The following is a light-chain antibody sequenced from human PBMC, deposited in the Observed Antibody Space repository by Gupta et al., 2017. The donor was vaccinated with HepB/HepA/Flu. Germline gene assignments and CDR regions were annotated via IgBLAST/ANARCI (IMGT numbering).Light chain of an antibody. J-gene: IGLJ2*01. CDR3: QALDSTTL. CDR2: KDK. CDR1: KLGDKY. V-gene: IGLV3-1*01. Sequence: SYELTQPPSVAVTPGQTVSITCSGDKLGDKYACWYQQKPGQSPVLVIYKDKKRPPGIPERFSCSNSGNTATLTISVTQAMDEADYYCQALDSTTLFGGGTKLTVL.